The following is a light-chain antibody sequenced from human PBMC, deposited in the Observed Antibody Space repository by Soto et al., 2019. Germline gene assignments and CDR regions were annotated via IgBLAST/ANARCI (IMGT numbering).Light chain of an antibody. CDR1: QSVSSSY. Sequence: EIVLTQSPGTLSLSPGERATLSCRASQSVSSSYLAWYQQKPGQAPRLLIYGASSRATGIPDRFSGSVSGTDFTLTISRLEPEDFAVYYCHQYDNSPLTFGGGTKVEIK. CDR2: GAS. V-gene: IGKV3-20*01. CDR3: HQYDNSPLT. J-gene: IGKJ4*01.